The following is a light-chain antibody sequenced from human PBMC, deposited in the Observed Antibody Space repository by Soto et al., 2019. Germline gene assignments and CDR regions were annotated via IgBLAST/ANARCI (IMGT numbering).Light chain of an antibody. J-gene: IGKJ5*01. Sequence: DIRMTQSKQSLPVTPGEAASISCRSSQSLVTNNGYNYLDWYLQKPGQSPQLLIYLGSNRASGVPERFSGSGSGIDFTLNFSRGEAEDVGVYNWMQGGQTQALGQGTRLEIK. CDR3: MQGGQTQA. CDR2: LGS. V-gene: IGKV2-28*01. CDR1: QSLVTNNGYNY.